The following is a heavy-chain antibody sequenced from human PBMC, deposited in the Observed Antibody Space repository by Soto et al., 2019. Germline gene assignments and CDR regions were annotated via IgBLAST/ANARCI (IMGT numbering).Heavy chain of an antibody. V-gene: IGHV3-30*18. J-gene: IGHJ4*02. CDR2: ISYDGSNK. Sequence: QVQLVESGGGVVHPGRSLRLSSAASGFTLSSYGMHWDRQAPGKGLEWVAVISYDGSNKYYADSVKGRFTISRDNSKNTLYPQMNSLRAEDTALYYCAKDVTYYDFWSGYYTQQYYFEYWGQGTLVTASS. CDR3: AKDVTYYDFWSGYYTQQYYFEY. CDR1: GFTLSSYG. D-gene: IGHD3-3*01.